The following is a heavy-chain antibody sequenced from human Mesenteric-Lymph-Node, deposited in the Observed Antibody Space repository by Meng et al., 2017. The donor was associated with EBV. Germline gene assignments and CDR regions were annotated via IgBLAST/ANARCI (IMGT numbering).Heavy chain of an antibody. CDR2: INTGNGNA. J-gene: IGHJ4*02. CDR3: TRLVATIFDY. Sequence: QGPFVQSGDEVKKPGVSVKVACTASGYTFTSYPLHWLRQAPGQVPEWMGWINTGNGNAKYSQKFQGRLTITGDTSATTVYMELSSLCVEDTGLYHCTRLVATIFDYWGQGALVTVSS. V-gene: IGHV1-3*04. D-gene: IGHD5-12*01. CDR1: GYTFTSYP.